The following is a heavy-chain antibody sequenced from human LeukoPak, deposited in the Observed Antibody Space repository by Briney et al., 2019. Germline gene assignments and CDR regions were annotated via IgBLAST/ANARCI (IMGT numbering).Heavy chain of an antibody. D-gene: IGHD3-10*01. V-gene: IGHV3-53*01. CDR1: GFTVRNYC. Sequence: PGGFLRLSCAASGFTVRNYCMSWVRQAPGKGLEWVAVIYGDGTTYYADSVKGRFTISSDTLKNTLSLQMDSLRAADTAMYYCARGSPVASGRYSIYSSWGQGTLVTVSP. J-gene: IGHJ5*02. CDR3: ARGSPVASGRYSIYSS. CDR2: IYGDGTT.